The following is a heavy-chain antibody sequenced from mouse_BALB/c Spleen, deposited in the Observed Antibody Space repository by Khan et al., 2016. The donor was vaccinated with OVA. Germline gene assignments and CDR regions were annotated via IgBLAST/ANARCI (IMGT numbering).Heavy chain of an antibody. Sequence: DLVKPGASVKLSCKASGYTFTSYWINWIKQRPGQGLEWIGRITPGSGTPYYNEMFKGKATLTVDTSSSTAYMQLSSLSSEDSAVYFCARENDYGSSHDAMDYWGQGTSVTASS. CDR2: ITPGSGTP. CDR3: ARENDYGSSHDAMDY. J-gene: IGHJ4*01. D-gene: IGHD1-1*01. CDR1: GYTFTSYW. V-gene: IGHV1S41*01.